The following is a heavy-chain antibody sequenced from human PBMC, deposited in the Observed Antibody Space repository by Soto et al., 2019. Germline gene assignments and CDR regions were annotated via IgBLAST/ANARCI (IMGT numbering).Heavy chain of an antibody. D-gene: IGHD3-22*01. CDR3: AGDSSGRAPTNYFDY. J-gene: IGHJ4*02. V-gene: IGHV4-59*01. Sequence: KPSETLSLTCTVSGGSISRYYWSWIRQPPGKGLEWIGCIHYSGSTSHNPSLKSRVTISVDTSKNQFSLKLSSVTAADTAVYYCAGDSSGRAPTNYFDYWGQGTLVTVSS. CDR2: IHYSGST. CDR1: GGSISRYY.